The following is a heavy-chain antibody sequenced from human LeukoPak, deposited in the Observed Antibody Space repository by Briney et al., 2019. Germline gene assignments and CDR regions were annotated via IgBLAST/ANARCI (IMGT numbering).Heavy chain of an antibody. J-gene: IGHJ5*02. CDR2: INPNSGGT. CDR3: TRDPNSSSWYRVGGWFDP. V-gene: IGHV1-2*02. D-gene: IGHD6-13*01. Sequence: ASVKVSCKASGYTFTGYYMHWVRQAPGQGLEWMGWINPNSGGTNYAQKFQGRVTITADKSTSTAYMELSSLRSEDTAVYYCTRDPNSSSWYRVGGWFDPWGQGTLVTVSS. CDR1: GYTFTGYY.